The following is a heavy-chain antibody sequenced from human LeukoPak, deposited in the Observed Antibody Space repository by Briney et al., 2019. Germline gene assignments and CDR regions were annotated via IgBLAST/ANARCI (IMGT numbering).Heavy chain of an antibody. D-gene: IGHD2-2*03. Sequence: GGSLRLPCAASGFTFSSYMNWVRQAPGKGLEWVSSISSTSSYIYYADSVKGRFTISRDNAKNSLYLQMSSLRAEDTAVYYCARGLDSVTWGPFDIWGQGTVVTVSS. CDR3: ARGLDSVTWGPFDI. V-gene: IGHV3-21*04. J-gene: IGHJ3*02. CDR1: GFTFSSY. CDR2: ISSTSSYI.